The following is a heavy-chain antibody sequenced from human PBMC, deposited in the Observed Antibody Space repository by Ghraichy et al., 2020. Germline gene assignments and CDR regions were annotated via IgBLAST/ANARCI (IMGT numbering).Heavy chain of an antibody. J-gene: IGHJ4*02. D-gene: IGHD4-23*01. CDR1: GFTFSSYA. CDR3: AKARDGGNPLSKYYFDY. V-gene: IGHV3-23*01. CDR2: ISGSGGST. Sequence: GESLNISCAASGFTFSSYAMSWVRQAPGKGLEWVSAISGSGGSTYYADSVKGRFTISRDNSMNTLYLQMNSLRAEDTAVYYCAKARDGGNPLSKYYFDYWGQGTLVTVSS.